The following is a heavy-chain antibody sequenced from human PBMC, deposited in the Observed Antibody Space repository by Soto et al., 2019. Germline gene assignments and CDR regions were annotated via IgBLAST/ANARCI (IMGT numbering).Heavy chain of an antibody. D-gene: IGHD3-3*01. Sequence: GGSLRPSCATSGLTFSNYAMTCVRQAPGEGLEWVSTISGGTTYYADSVKGRFTISRDNPKKTLELQMNSLRAEDTAVYYCVKDWSGDKCPCLDVWGQGTTVTVSS. V-gene: IGHV3-23*01. J-gene: IGHJ6*02. CDR1: GLTFSNYA. CDR3: VKDWSGDKCPCLDV. CDR2: ISGGTT.